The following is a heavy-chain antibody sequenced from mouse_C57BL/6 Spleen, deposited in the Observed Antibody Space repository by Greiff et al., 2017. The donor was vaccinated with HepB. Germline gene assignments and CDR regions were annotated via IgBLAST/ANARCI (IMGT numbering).Heavy chain of an antibody. CDR1: GYSFTGYY. Sequence: VQLKQSGPELVKPGASVKISCKASGYSFTGYYMNWVKQSPEKSLEWIGEINPSTGGTTYNQKFKAKATLTVDKSSSTAYMQLKSLTSEDSAVYYCASADYGSSYGYFDVWGTGTTVTVSS. D-gene: IGHD1-1*01. CDR2: INPSTGGT. CDR3: ASADYGSSYGYFDV. J-gene: IGHJ1*03. V-gene: IGHV1-42*01.